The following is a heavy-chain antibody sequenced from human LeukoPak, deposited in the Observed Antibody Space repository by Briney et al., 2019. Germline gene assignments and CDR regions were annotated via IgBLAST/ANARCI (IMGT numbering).Heavy chain of an antibody. J-gene: IGHJ6*02. D-gene: IGHD3-9*01. CDR2: IDRSDSYA. CDR1: GYTFTTYW. Sequence: GDPLKISCKGSGYTFTTYWIIWVRQMPGKGLEWMGRIDRSDSYANYSPSFQGHVTISADKSISTAYLQWSSLKASDTAMYYCARPLTGYYNGDMDVWGQGTTVTVCS. CDR3: ARPLTGYYNGDMDV. V-gene: IGHV5-10-1*01.